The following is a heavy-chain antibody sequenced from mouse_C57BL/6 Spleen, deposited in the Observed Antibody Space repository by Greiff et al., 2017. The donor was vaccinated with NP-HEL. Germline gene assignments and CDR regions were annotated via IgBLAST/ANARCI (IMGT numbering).Heavy chain of an antibody. CDR3: ARDYYGSRSFAY. J-gene: IGHJ3*01. D-gene: IGHD1-1*01. V-gene: IGHV1-26*01. Sequence: EVQLQQSGPELVKPGASVKISCKASGYTFTDYYMNWVKQSHGKSLEWIGDINPNNGGTSYNQKFKGKATLTVDKSSSTAYMGLRSLTSEDSAVYYCARDYYGSRSFAYWGQGTLVTVSA. CDR2: INPNNGGT. CDR1: GYTFTDYY.